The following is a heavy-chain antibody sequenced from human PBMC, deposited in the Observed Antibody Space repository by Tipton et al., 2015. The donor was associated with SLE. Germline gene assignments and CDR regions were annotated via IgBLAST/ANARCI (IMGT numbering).Heavy chain of an antibody. CDR1: GFTFSSYA. J-gene: IGHJ3*02. V-gene: IGHV3-23*01. CDR2: ISGSGGST. CDR3: ARTRQYDSSGYKTADAFDI. Sequence: SLRLSCAASGFTFSSYAMSWVRQAPGKGLEWVSAISGSGGSTYYADSVKGRFTISRDNSKNTLYLQMNSLRAEDTAVYYCARTRQYDSSGYKTADAFDIWGQGTMVTVSS. D-gene: IGHD3-22*01.